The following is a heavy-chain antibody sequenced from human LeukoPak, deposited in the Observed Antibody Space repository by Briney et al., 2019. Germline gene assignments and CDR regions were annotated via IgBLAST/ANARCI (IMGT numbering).Heavy chain of an antibody. V-gene: IGHV3-7*01. CDR3: AKDGTRGIRFGKISHYFDY. CDR2: IKQDGSEK. Sequence: GGSLRLSCAAPGFTFSSYWMSWVRQAPGKGLEWVANIKQDGSEKYYVDSGKGRFTISRDSSKNTLYLQMNSPRVDDTAVYYCAKDGTRGIRFGKISHYFDYWGQGTLVTVSS. CDR1: GFTFSSYW. J-gene: IGHJ4*02. D-gene: IGHD3-10*01.